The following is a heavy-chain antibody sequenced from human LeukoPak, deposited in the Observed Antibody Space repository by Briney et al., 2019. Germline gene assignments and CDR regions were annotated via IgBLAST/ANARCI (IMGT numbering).Heavy chain of an antibody. CDR2: ISSSSSYI. V-gene: IGHV3-21*04. J-gene: IGHJ4*02. CDR3: AKDPSYSSSHYFDY. D-gene: IGHD6-13*01. Sequence: GGSLRLSCAASGFTFSSYSMNWVRQAPGKGLEWVSSISSSSSYIYYADSVKGRFTISRDNAKNSLYLQMNSLRAEDTALYYCAKDPSYSSSHYFDYWGQGTLVTVSS. CDR1: GFTFSSYS.